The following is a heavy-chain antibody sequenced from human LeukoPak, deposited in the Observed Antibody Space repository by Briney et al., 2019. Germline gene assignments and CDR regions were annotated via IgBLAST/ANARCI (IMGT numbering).Heavy chain of an antibody. CDR1: GFIFSNLA. J-gene: IGHJ4*02. CDR3: ARDRTYYDILTGLDY. D-gene: IGHD3-9*01. CDR2: ISGSGDST. V-gene: IGHV3-23*01. Sequence: GGSLRLSCAASGFIFSNLAMSWVRHAPGEGLEWVSSISGSGDSTYYADSVKGRFTISRDNAKNSLYLQMNSLRDEDTAVYYCARDRTYYDILTGLDYWGQGTLVTVSS.